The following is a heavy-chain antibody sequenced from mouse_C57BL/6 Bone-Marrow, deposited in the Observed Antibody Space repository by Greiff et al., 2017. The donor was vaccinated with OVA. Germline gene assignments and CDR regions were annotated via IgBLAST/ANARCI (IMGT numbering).Heavy chain of an antibody. Sequence: VQLQQSGAELVRPGASVKLSCKASGYTFTSYWMHWVKQRPGQGLEWIGVIDPSDSYTKYNQKFKGKATLTVDTSSSTAYMQLSSLTSEDSAVYYCARNAYWGQGTTLTVAS. J-gene: IGHJ2*01. CDR2: IDPSDSYT. CDR3: ARNAY. CDR1: GYTFTSYW. V-gene: IGHV1-59*01.